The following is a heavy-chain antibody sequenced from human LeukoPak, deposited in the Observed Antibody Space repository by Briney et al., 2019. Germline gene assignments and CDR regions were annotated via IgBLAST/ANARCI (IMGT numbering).Heavy chain of an antibody. J-gene: IGHJ4*02. D-gene: IGHD3-10*01. V-gene: IGHV1-18*01. CDR3: ARSVEDLHPLDY. CDR1: GYIFSSYG. CDR2: ISVYNGNT. Sequence: ASVKVSCKASGYIFSSYGISWVRQAPGQGLEWMGWISVYNGNTNYAQKLQGRVTMTTDTSTSTAYMELRSLRSDDTAVYYCARSVEDLHPLDYWGQGTLVTVSS.